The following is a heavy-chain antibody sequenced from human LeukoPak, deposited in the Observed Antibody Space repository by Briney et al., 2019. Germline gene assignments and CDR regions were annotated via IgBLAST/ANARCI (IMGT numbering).Heavy chain of an antibody. CDR2: VHSTGAT. Sequence: SDTLSLTCNVSGGSLSNYYWNWIRQPAGKGLEWIGRVHSTGATHFNPAFASRLTMSEDPSKNQFSLKLRSMTAADTAIYFCARGDTSGASYFDYWGRGTLVTVSS. V-gene: IGHV4-4*07. J-gene: IGHJ4*02. CDR3: ARGDTSGASYFDY. CDR1: GGSLSNYY. D-gene: IGHD1-26*01.